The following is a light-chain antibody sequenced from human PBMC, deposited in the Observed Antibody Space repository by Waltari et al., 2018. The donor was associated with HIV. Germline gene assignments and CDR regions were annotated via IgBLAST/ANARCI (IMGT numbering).Light chain of an antibody. Sequence: QSVLTQPPPASGTPGQRVPIPCSGSSSNLGSNTLNWYQQLPGTAPKLLIYSNNQRPSGVPDRFSGSKSGTSASLAISGLQSEDEADYYCAAWDDSLNGSYVFGTGTKVTVL. V-gene: IGLV1-44*01. CDR3: AAWDDSLNGSYV. CDR2: SNN. J-gene: IGLJ1*01. CDR1: SSNLGSNT.